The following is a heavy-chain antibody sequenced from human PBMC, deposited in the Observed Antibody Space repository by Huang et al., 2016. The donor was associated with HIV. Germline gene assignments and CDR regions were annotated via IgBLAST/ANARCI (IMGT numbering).Heavy chain of an antibody. CDR1: EFTFHVYG. CDR2: LLFDGSNE. V-gene: IGHV3-30*02. J-gene: IGHJ4*02. CDR3: ARDSRWGIVATTLSYFDY. Sequence: QPQLVESGGGVVQRGGSLRLSCAASEFTFHVYGMHLLRQAAGQGLELVAFLLFDGSNEYYIDSVKGRFTISRDNSKKMLFLEMDNLRPEDTAVYFCARDSRWGIVATTLSYFDYWGQGTLVTVSS. D-gene: IGHD5-12*01.